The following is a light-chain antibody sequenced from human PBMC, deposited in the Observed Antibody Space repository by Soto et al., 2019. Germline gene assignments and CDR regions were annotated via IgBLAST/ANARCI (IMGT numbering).Light chain of an antibody. J-gene: IGKJ1*01. V-gene: IGKV1-27*01. CDR3: QQYNTYPWT. CDR2: AAS. Sequence: DIQLTQSPSVLSASVGDRVAITCRASQAINTYLAWYQHKPGKVPKLLIYAASTLQSGVPSRFSGSLSGTEFTLTIRSLQPDDFASYFCQQYNTYPWTFGQGTKVDI. CDR1: QAINTY.